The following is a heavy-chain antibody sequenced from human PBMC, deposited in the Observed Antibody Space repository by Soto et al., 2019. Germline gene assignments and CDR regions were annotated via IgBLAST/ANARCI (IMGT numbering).Heavy chain of an antibody. D-gene: IGHD6-19*01. Sequence: SETLSLTCTVSGGSINSGGYSWTWIRQPPGKGLEWIGFIYHTGTTYYNPSLKSRVTISVDRSKNQFSLKLSSVTAADTAVYYCARDRSGWYGGVDYWGQGTXVTVSS. J-gene: IGHJ4*02. CDR2: IYHTGTT. V-gene: IGHV4-30-2*01. CDR3: ARDRSGWYGGVDY. CDR1: GGSINSGGYS.